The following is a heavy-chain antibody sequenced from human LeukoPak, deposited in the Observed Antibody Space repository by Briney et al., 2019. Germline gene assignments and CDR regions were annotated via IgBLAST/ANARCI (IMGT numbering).Heavy chain of an antibody. CDR3: ARDFPSYYYNSSGYYDALDI. J-gene: IGHJ3*02. CDR1: GLTFSDYY. CDR2: ISSSGSTI. V-gene: IGHV3-11*04. Sequence: GGSLRHSCAASGLTFSDYYMSWIRQAPGKGLQWVSYISSSGSTIYYADSVKGRFTISRDNAKNSLYLQMYSLRAEDTAVYYCARDFPSYYYNSSGYYDALDIWGQGTMVTVSS. D-gene: IGHD3-22*01.